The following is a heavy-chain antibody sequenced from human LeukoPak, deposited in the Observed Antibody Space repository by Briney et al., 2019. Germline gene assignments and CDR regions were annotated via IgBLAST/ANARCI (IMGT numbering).Heavy chain of an antibody. CDR3: ARGSFSSDWYLTPYYFDS. Sequence: GASVKVSCKASGYTFTGYYMHWVRQAPGQGLEWMGWINPNSGGTNYAQKFQGRVTMTRDTSVSTVYMGLSRLRSDDAAIYYCARGSFSSDWYLTPYYFDSWGQGTLVTVSS. CDR1: GYTFTGYY. CDR2: INPNSGGT. V-gene: IGHV1-2*02. D-gene: IGHD6-13*01. J-gene: IGHJ4*02.